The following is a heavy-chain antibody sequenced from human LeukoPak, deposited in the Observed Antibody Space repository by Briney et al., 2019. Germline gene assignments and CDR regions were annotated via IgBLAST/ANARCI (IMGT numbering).Heavy chain of an antibody. Sequence: ASVKVSCKASGYTFTSYGIIWVRQAPGQGLEWMGWISAYNGNANYAQKLRGRVTMTTDTSTSTAYMELRSLRSDDTALYYCARDHLMGSSDPYNWFDPWGHGTPVTVSS. V-gene: IGHV1-18*01. D-gene: IGHD6-6*01. J-gene: IGHJ5*02. CDR2: ISAYNGNA. CDR1: GYTFTSYG. CDR3: ARDHLMGSSDPYNWFDP.